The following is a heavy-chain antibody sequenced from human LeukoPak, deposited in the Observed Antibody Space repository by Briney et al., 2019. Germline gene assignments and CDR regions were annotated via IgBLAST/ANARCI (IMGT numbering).Heavy chain of an antibody. V-gene: IGHV1-69*02. CDR1: GGTFSSYT. J-gene: IGHJ3*02. CDR3: ARSHTAMGSNDALDI. Sequence: GSSVKVSCKASGGTFSSYTISWVRQAPGQGLEWMGRIIPILGIANYAQKFQGRVTITADKSTSTAYTELSSLRSEDTAVYYCARSHTAMGSNDALDIWGQGTMVTVSS. CDR2: IIPILGIA. D-gene: IGHD5-18*01.